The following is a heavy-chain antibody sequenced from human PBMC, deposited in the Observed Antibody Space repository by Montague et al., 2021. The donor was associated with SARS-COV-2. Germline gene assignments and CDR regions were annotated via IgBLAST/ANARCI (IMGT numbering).Heavy chain of an antibody. CDR1: GGSFSNYY. Sequence: SETRSLTCAVYGGSFSNYYWSWIRQPPGEGLQWIGEIHHSGGTNYNPSLKSRVTISVDTSKNQLSLKLSSMTAADTAVYYCTRGRAISTLFVPHQRWFDPWGQGTLVTVSS. J-gene: IGHJ5*02. CDR2: IHHSGGT. D-gene: IGHD3-9*01. V-gene: IGHV4-34*01. CDR3: TRGRAISTLFVPHQRWFDP.